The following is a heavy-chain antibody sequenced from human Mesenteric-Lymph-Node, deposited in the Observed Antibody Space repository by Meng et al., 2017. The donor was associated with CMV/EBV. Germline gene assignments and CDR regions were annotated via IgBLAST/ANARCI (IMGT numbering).Heavy chain of an antibody. CDR3: ARGLDYMTPYGMDV. D-gene: IGHD3-10*01. CDR1: GYTFTGYY. Sequence: ASVQVSCKASGYTFTGYYIHWVRQAPGQGLEWMAWINPNTGVTNFAQKFQGRVTMTRDTSISTAYMELTMLRSDDTAVYYCARGLDYMTPYGMDVWGQGTTVTVSS. J-gene: IGHJ6*02. V-gene: IGHV1-2*02. CDR2: INPNTGVT.